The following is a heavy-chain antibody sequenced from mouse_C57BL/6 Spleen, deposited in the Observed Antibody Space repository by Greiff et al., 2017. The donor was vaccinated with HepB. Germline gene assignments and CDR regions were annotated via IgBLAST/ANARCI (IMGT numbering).Heavy chain of an antibody. J-gene: IGHJ3*01. CDR3: ARHDDYSFAY. Sequence: EVMLVESGGDLVKPGGSLKLSCAASGFTFSSYGMSWVRQTPDKRLEWVATISSGGSYTYYPDSVKGRFTISRDNAKNTLYLQMSSLKSEDTAMYYGARHDDYSFAYWGQGTLVTVSA. D-gene: IGHD2-3*01. V-gene: IGHV5-6*01. CDR2: ISSGGSYT. CDR1: GFTFSSYG.